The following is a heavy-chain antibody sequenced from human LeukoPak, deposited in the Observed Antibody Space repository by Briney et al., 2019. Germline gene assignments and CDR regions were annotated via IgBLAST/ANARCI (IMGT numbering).Heavy chain of an antibody. V-gene: IGHV1-2*02. D-gene: IGHD3-22*01. CDR1: GYTFTIYY. Sequence: ASVKVSCKASGYTFTIYYMHWVRQAPGQGLEWMGWINPNRGDTNYAQKFRGRVTMTRDTSISTAYMELSRLRSDDTAVYYCARATGTYDSSGYTQFYLFDYWGQGTLVTVSS. CDR2: INPNRGDT. CDR3: ARATGTYDSSGYTQFYLFDY. J-gene: IGHJ4*02.